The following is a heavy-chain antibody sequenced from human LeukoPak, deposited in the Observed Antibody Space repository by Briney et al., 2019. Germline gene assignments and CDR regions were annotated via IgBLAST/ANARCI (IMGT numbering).Heavy chain of an antibody. Sequence: GGSLTLSCEASGFTFSTYAMIWVRQAPGKALEWVSAIRSSGDSTYYADSVKGRFTISRDNSKNTLYLQMNSLRAEDTAVYYCAKDRDMITFGGVDFDYWGQGTLVTVSS. V-gene: IGHV3-23*01. CDR2: IRSSGDST. D-gene: IGHD3-16*01. CDR3: AKDRDMITFGGVDFDY. CDR1: GFTFSTYA. J-gene: IGHJ4*02.